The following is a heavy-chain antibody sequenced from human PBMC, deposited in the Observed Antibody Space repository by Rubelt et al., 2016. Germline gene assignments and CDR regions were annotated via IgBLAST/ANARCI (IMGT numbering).Heavy chain of an antibody. D-gene: IGHD1-26*01. V-gene: IGHV5-51*01. CDR1: GYSFTTYW. CDR3: ARLRGSPQGAAFDI. Sequence: EVQLVQSGAEVKKPGESLKISCKGSGYSFTTYWIGWVRQMPGKGLECMGIIYPGDSDTRYSPSSHGQVTTSADKFISTAYLQWSSLKASDTAMYYCARLRGSPQGAAFDIWGQGTMVTVSS. J-gene: IGHJ3*02. CDR2: IYPGDSDT.